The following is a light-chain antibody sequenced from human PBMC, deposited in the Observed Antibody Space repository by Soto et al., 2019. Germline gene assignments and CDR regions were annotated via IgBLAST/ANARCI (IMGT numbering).Light chain of an antibody. Sequence: EIVLTQSPGPLSLSPGARGALSCRASQSVGSNYLAWYQQKPGQAPRLLVYGASSRAAGIPDRFSGSGSGTDFTLTISTLEPEDFAVYYCQQYGSSPRTFGQGTKVEIK. CDR1: QSVGSNY. J-gene: IGKJ1*01. CDR3: QQYGSSPRT. V-gene: IGKV3-20*01. CDR2: GAS.